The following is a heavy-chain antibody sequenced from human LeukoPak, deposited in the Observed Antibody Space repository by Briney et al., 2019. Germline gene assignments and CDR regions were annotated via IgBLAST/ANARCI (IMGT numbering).Heavy chain of an antibody. D-gene: IGHD3-10*01. V-gene: IGHV3-30-3*01. Sequence: GGSLRLSCAASGFTFSSYAMHWVRQAPGKGLEWVAVISYDGSNKYYADSVKGRFTISRDNSKNTLYLQMNSLRAEDTAVYYCARDALVLYYGSGSYPDYWGQGTLVTVSS. J-gene: IGHJ4*02. CDR3: ARDALVLYYGSGSYPDY. CDR1: GFTFSSYA. CDR2: ISYDGSNK.